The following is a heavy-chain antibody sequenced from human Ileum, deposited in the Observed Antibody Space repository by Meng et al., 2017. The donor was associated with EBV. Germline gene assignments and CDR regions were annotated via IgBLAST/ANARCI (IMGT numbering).Heavy chain of an antibody. Sequence: QTTLKQSGPTLVKPXXXXTLXXTFSGFSLSTSGVGVGWIRQPPGKALECLAIIYGDDEKRYSPSLESRLTVTKDTSKNQVVLTMTNMVPVDTATYYCARAAARPSDWFDPWGQGTLVTVSS. CDR2: IYGDDEK. CDR1: GFSLSTSGVG. CDR3: ARAAARPSDWFDP. J-gene: IGHJ5*02. D-gene: IGHD6-6*01. V-gene: IGHV2-5*02.